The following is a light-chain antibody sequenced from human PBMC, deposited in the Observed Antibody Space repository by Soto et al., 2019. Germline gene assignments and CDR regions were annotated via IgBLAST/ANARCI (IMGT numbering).Light chain of an antibody. CDR3: QQYGSSLVT. CDR2: GAS. CDR1: QSVSRSY. Sequence: EIVLTQSPGTLSLSPGERATLSCRASQSVSRSYLAWYQQKPGQAPRLLIYGASSRDTYIPDRFSGSGSGTDFTLTINSLEPEDFAVYYCQQYGSSLVTFGPGNKVDIK. J-gene: IGKJ3*01. V-gene: IGKV3-20*01.